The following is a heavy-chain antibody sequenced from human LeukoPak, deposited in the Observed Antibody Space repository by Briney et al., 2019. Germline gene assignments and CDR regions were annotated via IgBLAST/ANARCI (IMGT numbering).Heavy chain of an antibody. Sequence: PSGTLSLTCAVSGAFITNSHWWSWARPPPGKGLEWIGEIYHSGTTNYNPSLKSRVTMSVDKSKNQFSLKLTSVTAADTAVYYCATHFYGEYGSYYFDYWGQGTLVTVSS. CDR2: IYHSGTT. V-gene: IGHV4-4*02. CDR1: GAFITNSHW. D-gene: IGHD4-17*01. J-gene: IGHJ4*02. CDR3: ATHFYGEYGSYYFDY.